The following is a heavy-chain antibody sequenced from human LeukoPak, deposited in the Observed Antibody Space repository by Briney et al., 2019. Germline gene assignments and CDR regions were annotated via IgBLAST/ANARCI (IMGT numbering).Heavy chain of an antibody. J-gene: IGHJ3*02. Sequence: VASVKVSCKVSGYTLTELSMHWVRQAPGKGLEWMGGFDPEDGETIYAQKFQGRVTMTEDTSTDTAYMELSSLRSEDTAVYYCATFTGASGDAFDIWGQGTMVTVSS. CDR2: FDPEDGET. D-gene: IGHD3-16*01. CDR1: GYTLTELS. V-gene: IGHV1-24*01. CDR3: ATFTGASGDAFDI.